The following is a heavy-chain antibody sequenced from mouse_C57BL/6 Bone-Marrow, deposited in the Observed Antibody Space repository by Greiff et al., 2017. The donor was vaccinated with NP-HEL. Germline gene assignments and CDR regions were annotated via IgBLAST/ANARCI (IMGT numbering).Heavy chain of an antibody. V-gene: IGHV3-6*01. D-gene: IGHD2-12*01. Sequence: EVKLMESGPGLVKPSQSLSLTCSVTGYSITSGYYWNWIRQFPGNQLEWMGYISYDGSNNYNPSLKNRISITRDTSKNQFFLKLNSVTTEDTATYYCARGRLPYYSSPWPFAYWGQGTLVTVSA. CDR3: ARGRLPYYSSPWPFAY. J-gene: IGHJ3*01. CDR1: GYSITSGYY. CDR2: ISYDGSN.